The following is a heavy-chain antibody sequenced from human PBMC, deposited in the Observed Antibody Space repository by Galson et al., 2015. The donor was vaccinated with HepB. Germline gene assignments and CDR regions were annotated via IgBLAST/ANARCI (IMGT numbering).Heavy chain of an antibody. D-gene: IGHD3-22*01. Sequence: PLRLSCAASGFTFSSYGMHWVRQAPGTGLEWVAVIWYDGSNKYYADSVKGRFTISRDNSKNTLYLQMNSLRAEDTAVYYCARDGGRAYYYDSSGPVFPYYFDYWGQGTLVTVSS. CDR3: ARDGGRAYYYDSSGPVFPYYFDY. J-gene: IGHJ4*02. CDR2: IWYDGSNK. CDR1: GFTFSSYG. V-gene: IGHV3-33*01.